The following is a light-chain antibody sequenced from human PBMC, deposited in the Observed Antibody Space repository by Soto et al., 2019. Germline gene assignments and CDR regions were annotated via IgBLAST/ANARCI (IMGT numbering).Light chain of an antibody. Sequence: EFVLTQSPGTLSLSPGERATLSCRASQSVSSYLAWYQQKPGQAPRLLIYDASNRATGIPARFSGSGSGTDFTLTISSLEPEDFAVYYCQQRSNWPPKITFGQGTRLEL. CDR1: QSVSSY. J-gene: IGKJ5*01. CDR3: QQRSNWPPKIT. V-gene: IGKV3-11*01. CDR2: DAS.